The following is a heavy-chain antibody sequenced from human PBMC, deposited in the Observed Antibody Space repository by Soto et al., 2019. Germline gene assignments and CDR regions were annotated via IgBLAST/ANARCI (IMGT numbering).Heavy chain of an antibody. CDR2: IKQDGSEK. CDR3: AREALGYCSSSSCYSSGWFDY. J-gene: IGHJ4*02. V-gene: IGHV3-7*03. CDR1: GFTFSSYW. D-gene: IGHD2-2*02. Sequence: GGSLRLSCAASGFTFSSYWMSWVRKAPGKGLEWVANIKQDGSEKYYVDSVKGRFTISRDNAKNSLYLQMNSLRDEDTAVYYCAREALGYCSSSSCYSSGWFDYWGQGTLVTVSS.